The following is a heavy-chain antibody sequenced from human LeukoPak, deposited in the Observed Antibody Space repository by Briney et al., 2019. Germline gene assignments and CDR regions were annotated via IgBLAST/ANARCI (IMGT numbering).Heavy chain of an antibody. J-gene: IGHJ4*02. CDR1: GDTFSSYA. Sequence: ASVKVSCKASGDTFSSYAISWVRQAPGQGLEWMGRIIPILGIANYAQKFQGRVTITADKSTSTAYMELSSLRSEDTAVYYCARTDSSGTSYFDYWGQGTLVTVSS. CDR2: IIPILGIA. CDR3: ARTDSSGTSYFDY. D-gene: IGHD3-22*01. V-gene: IGHV1-69*04.